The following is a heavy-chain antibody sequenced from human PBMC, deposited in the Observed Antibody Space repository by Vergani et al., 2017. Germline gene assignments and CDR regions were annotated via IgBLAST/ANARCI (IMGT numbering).Heavy chain of an antibody. V-gene: IGHV4-34*01. Sequence: VQLVESGGGLVQPGGSLRLSCAASGFTFSSYEMNWVRQAPGKGLEWIGEINHSGSTNYNPSLKSRVTISVDTSTNQFSLKLSSVTAADTAVDYCASGRRITIFGVVIYNWFDPWGQGTLVTVSS. CDR3: ASGRRITIFGVVIYNWFDP. CDR1: GFTFSSYE. CDR2: INHSGST. J-gene: IGHJ5*02. D-gene: IGHD3-3*01.